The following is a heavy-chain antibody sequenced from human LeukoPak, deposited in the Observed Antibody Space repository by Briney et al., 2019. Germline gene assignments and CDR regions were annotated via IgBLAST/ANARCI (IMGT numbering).Heavy chain of an antibody. V-gene: IGHV3-30*02. CDR2: INYDGSKQ. CDR1: GFTFRSFG. J-gene: IGHJ4*02. D-gene: IGHD6-13*01. Sequence: GGSLRLSCAASGFTFRSFGMHWVRQTPGKGLEWVAFINYDGSKQYYADSVKGRFTISRDNAKNSLYLQMNSLRAEDTAVYYCARGGIASAGYYFDYWGQGTLVTVSS. CDR3: ARGGIASAGYYFDY.